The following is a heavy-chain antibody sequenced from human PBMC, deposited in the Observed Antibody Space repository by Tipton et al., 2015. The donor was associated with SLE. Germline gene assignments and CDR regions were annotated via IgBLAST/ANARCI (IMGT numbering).Heavy chain of an antibody. D-gene: IGHD2-15*01. CDR3: ATRGNTDYCSGGSCTDY. CDR2: INHSGST. J-gene: IGHJ4*02. CDR1: GGSFSGYY. Sequence: TLSLTCAVYGGSFSGYYWSWIRQPPGKGLEWIGEINHSGSTNYNPSLKSRVTISVDTSKNQFSLKLSSVMAADTAVYYCATRGNTDYCSGGSCTDYWGQGTLVSVSS. V-gene: IGHV4-34*01.